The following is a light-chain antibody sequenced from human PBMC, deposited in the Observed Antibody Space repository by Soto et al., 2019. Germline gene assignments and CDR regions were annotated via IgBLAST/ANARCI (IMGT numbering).Light chain of an antibody. V-gene: IGKV4-1*01. CDR2: WAS. Sequence: DIVMTQSPDSLAVSLGERATINCKSSQSVLYSSSNKNYLAWYQQKPGQPPKLLIYWASTRESGVPDRFSGSGSVTDFTLTISSLQAEDVAVYYCQHYYDDPFTFGPGTKVDIK. CDR1: QSVLYSSSNKNY. J-gene: IGKJ3*01. CDR3: QHYYDDPFT.